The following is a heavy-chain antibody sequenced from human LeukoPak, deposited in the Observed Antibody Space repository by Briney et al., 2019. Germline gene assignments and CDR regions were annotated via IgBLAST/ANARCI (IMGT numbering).Heavy chain of an antibody. V-gene: IGHV3-13*05. J-gene: IGHJ3*02. CDR2: IGTAGDP. CDR3: ARSLGSSSWSVGGVFDI. Sequence: GGSLRLSCAASGFTFSRYDMHWVRQSTGKGPEWVSGIGTAGDPYSPGSVKGRFTISRENAKNSLYLQMNSLRVGDTAVYYCARSLGSSSWSVGGVFDIWGQGTLVTVSS. CDR1: GFTFSRYD. D-gene: IGHD6-13*01.